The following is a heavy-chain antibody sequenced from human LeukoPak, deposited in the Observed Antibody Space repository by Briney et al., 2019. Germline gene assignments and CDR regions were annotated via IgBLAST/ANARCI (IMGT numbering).Heavy chain of an antibody. J-gene: IGHJ4*02. Sequence: KPSETLSLTCTVSGGSISSSSYYWGWIRQPPGKGLEWIGSIYYSGSTYYNPSLKSRVTISVDTSKNQFSLKLSSVTAADTAVYYCARAVLDYYDSSGYWGIDYWGQGTLVSVSS. CDR1: GGSISSSSYY. V-gene: IGHV4-39*07. CDR3: ARAVLDYYDSSGYWGIDY. D-gene: IGHD3-22*01. CDR2: IYYSGST.